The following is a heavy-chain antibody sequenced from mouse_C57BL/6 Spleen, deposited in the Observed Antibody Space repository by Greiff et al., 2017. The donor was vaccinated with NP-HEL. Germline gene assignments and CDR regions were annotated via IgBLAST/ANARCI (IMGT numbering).Heavy chain of an antibody. J-gene: IGHJ2*01. V-gene: IGHV5-4*01. D-gene: IGHD1-1*01. Sequence: EVKLMESGGGLVKPGGSLKLSCAASGFTFSSYAMSWVRQTPEKRLEWVATISDGGSYTYYPDNVKGRFTISRDNAENNLYLQMSHLKSEDTAMYYCARDRETTEGVDYWGQGTTLTVSS. CDR3: ARDRETTEGVDY. CDR1: GFTFSSYA. CDR2: ISDGGSYT.